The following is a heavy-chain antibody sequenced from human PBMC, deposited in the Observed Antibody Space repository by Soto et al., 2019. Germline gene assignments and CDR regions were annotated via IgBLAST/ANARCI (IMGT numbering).Heavy chain of an antibody. V-gene: IGHV3-23*01. CDR1: GFTFSSYA. CDR3: AKVSWGGYGRGYFDS. CDR2: ISGTGSGT. D-gene: IGHD5-12*01. Sequence: PGGSLRLSCAASGFTFSSYALSWVRQPPGKGLEWVSRISGTGSGTYYADPAKGRITILRDHSKNPMSLQMNSLRAEDSALCFCAKVSWGGYGRGYFDSWGQGILVTVSS. J-gene: IGHJ4*02.